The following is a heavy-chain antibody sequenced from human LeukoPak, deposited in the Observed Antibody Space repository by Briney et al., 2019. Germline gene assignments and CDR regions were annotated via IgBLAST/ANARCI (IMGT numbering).Heavy chain of an antibody. V-gene: IGHV3-48*02. CDR1: GFTSSSYS. CDR3: ARPGYCSGGSCYSDVGYYYYGMDV. J-gene: IGHJ6*02. Sequence: PGGSLSLSCAPSGFTSSSYSMNWVRQAPGKGLEWVSYISISSSTIYCADSEKGRFSISRDNAKNSLYLQMNSLRDEDTAVYYCARPGYCSGGSCYSDVGYYYYGMDVWGQGTTVTVSS. CDR2: ISISSSTI. D-gene: IGHD2-15*01.